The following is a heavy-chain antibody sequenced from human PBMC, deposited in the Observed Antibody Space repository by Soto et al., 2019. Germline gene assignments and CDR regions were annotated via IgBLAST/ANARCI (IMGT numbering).Heavy chain of an antibody. CDR3: AKEDDGSAYYAYFQH. J-gene: IGHJ1*01. V-gene: IGHV3-23*01. Sequence: PGGSLRLSCAASGFTFSSYAMSWVRQAPGKGLEWVSAISGSGGNTYYADSVKGRFTISRGNSKNTLYLQMNSLRAEDTAVYYCAKEDDGSAYYAYFQHWGQGTPVTGAS. D-gene: IGHD3-22*01. CDR1: GFTFSSYA. CDR2: ISGSGGNT.